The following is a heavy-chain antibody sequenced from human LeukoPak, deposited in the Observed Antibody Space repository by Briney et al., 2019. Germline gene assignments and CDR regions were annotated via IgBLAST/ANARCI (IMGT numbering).Heavy chain of an antibody. D-gene: IGHD4-17*01. J-gene: IGHJ4*02. CDR3: TGQPNYGDYPN. Sequence: GGSLRLSRAASGFTFSGSTMHWVRQASGKGLEWVDRIRNKANSYATAYAESVKGRFTISRDDSKNTAYLQMNSLKTEDTAVYYCTGQPNYGDYPNWGQGTLVTVSS. CDR2: IRNKANSYAT. V-gene: IGHV3-73*01. CDR1: GFTFSGST.